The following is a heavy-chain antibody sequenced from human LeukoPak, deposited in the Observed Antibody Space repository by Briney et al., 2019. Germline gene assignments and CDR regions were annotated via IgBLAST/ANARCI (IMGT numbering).Heavy chain of an antibody. CDR1: GFPFSSYA. CDR2: ISTSSSYI. D-gene: IGHD1-20*01. Sequence: GGSLRLSCEASGFPFSSYAMAWVRQAPGKGLEWVSFISTSSSYIYYADSVKGRFTISRDNAKNSLYLQMNSLRAEDTAVYYCARDVNWNYCDYWGHGTLVTVSS. CDR3: ARDVNWNYCDY. J-gene: IGHJ4*01. V-gene: IGHV3-21*01.